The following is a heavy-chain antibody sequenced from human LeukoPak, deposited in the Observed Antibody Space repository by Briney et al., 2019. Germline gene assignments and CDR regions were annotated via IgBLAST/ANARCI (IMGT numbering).Heavy chain of an antibody. V-gene: IGHV3-72*01. D-gene: IGHD5-12*01. CDR2: TRNKANSYTI. Sequence: GGSLRLSCAASAFTFSDHYMDWVRQAPGKGREWVGRTRNKANSYTIEYAASVKGRFTISRDDSKNSLYLQMNSLKTEDTAVYYCARYSGYDSPFDYWGQGTLVTVSS. CDR1: AFTFSDHY. CDR3: ARYSGYDSPFDY. J-gene: IGHJ4*02.